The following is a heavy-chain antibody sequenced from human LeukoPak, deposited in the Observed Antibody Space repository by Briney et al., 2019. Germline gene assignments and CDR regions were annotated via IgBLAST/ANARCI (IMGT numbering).Heavy chain of an antibody. CDR2: ISSSSSYI. CDR3: ARDKYRREMATQMCRY. Sequence: GGSLRLSCAASGFTFSSYSMNWVRQAPGKGLEWVSSISSSSSYIYYADSVKGRFTISRDNAKNSLYLQMNSLRAEDTAVYYCARDKYRREMATQMCRYWGQGTLVTVSS. V-gene: IGHV3-21*01. D-gene: IGHD5-24*01. J-gene: IGHJ4*02. CDR1: GFTFSSYS.